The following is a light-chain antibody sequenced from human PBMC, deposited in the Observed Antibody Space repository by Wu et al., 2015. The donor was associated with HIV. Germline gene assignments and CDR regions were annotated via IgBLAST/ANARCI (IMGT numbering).Light chain of an antibody. Sequence: IQMTQSPSSLSASVGDRVTITCRASQDIRSDLGWYQQKPGKAPKLLIYAASSLQSAVPSRFSGSGSGTDFTLTISSLQSEDFATYYCLHDHNYPLTFGQGTKVEVK. J-gene: IGKJ1*01. CDR3: LHDHNYPLT. CDR1: QDIRSD. CDR2: AAS. V-gene: IGKV1-6*01.